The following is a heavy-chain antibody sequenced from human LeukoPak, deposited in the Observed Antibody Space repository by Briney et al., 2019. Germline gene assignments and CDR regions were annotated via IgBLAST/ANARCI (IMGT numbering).Heavy chain of an antibody. CDR3: ARGGLGIANLIDY. D-gene: IGHD6-13*01. J-gene: IGHJ4*02. V-gene: IGHV1-69*05. CDR1: GGTFSSYA. Sequence: SVKVSCKASGGTFSSYAISWVRQAPGQGLEWMGRIIPIFGTANYAQKFQGRVTMTTDTSTSTAYMELRSLRSDDTAVYYCARGGLGIANLIDYWGQGTLVTVSS. CDR2: IIPIFGTA.